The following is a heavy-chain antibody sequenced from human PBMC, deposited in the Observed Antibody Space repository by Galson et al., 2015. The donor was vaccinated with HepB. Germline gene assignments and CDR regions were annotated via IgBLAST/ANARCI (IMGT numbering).Heavy chain of an antibody. J-gene: IGHJ6*02. CDR1: GGSISSYY. D-gene: IGHD3-16*01. CDR2: IYYSGST. V-gene: IGHV4-59*01. CDR3: ARASLEAGPQVGEHYYYGMDV. Sequence: TLSLTCTVSGGSISSYYWSWIRQPPGKGLEWIGYIYYSGSTNYNPSLKSRVTISVDTSKNQFSLKLSSVTAADTAVYYCARASLEAGPQVGEHYYYGMDVWGQGTTVTVSS.